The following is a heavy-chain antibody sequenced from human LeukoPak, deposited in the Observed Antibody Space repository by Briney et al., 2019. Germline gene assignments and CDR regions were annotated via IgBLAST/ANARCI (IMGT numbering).Heavy chain of an antibody. CDR1: GFPFIEYS. D-gene: IGHD1-1*01. Sequence: GGSLRLSCTASGFPFIEYSMNWVRRAPGKGLEWISYIGIDSGNTKYADSVRGRFTISTDKAKNSLYLQMNSLRVEDTAVYYCARDHNYAFDNWGQGTLVSVAS. J-gene: IGHJ4*02. CDR3: ARDHNYAFDN. V-gene: IGHV3-48*01. CDR2: IGIDSGNT.